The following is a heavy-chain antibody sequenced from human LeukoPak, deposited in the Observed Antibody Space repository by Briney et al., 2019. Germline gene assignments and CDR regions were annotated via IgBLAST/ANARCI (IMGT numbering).Heavy chain of an antibody. D-gene: IGHD6-6*01. V-gene: IGHV4-34*01. CDR2: INHSGST. J-gene: IGHJ4*02. CDR1: GGSFSGYY. Sequence: PSETLSLTCAVYGGSFSGYYWSWIRQPPGKGLEWIGEINHSGSTNYNPSLKSRVTISVDTSKNQFSLKLSSVTAADTAVYYCARGNGSNSSSSGGLFDYWGQGTLVTVSS. CDR3: ARGNGSNSSSSGGLFDY.